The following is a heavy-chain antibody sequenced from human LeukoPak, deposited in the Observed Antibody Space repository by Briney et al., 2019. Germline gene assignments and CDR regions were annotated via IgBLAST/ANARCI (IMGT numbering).Heavy chain of an antibody. J-gene: IGHJ6*03. Sequence: GGSLTLSCAASGFTFSTYAMHWVRQAPGKGLEYVSGISTNGGTTYYANSVKGRFTISRDNSKNTLFLQMGSLRAEDMAVYYCARVTSYFYYMDVWGKGTTVTVSS. CDR1: GFTFSTYA. D-gene: IGHD3-16*01. CDR3: ARVTSYFYYMDV. V-gene: IGHV3-64*01. CDR2: ISTNGGTT.